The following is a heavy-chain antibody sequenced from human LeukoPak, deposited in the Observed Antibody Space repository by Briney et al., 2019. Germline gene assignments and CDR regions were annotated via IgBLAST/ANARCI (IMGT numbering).Heavy chain of an antibody. J-gene: IGHJ5*02. Sequence: PGGSLRLSCAVSGFNFDDYGMSWVRQAPGKGLEWVSGINWNGGSTGYADSVKGRFTISRDNAKNSLYLQMNSLRAEDTALYYCARDRSYSRPVGNWFDPWGQGILVTVSS. D-gene: IGHD6-13*01. V-gene: IGHV3-20*04. CDR1: GFNFDDYG. CDR3: ARDRSYSRPVGNWFDP. CDR2: INWNGGST.